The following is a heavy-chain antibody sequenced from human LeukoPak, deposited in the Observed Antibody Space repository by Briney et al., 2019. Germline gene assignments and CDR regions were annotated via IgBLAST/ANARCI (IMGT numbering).Heavy chain of an antibody. D-gene: IGHD3-3*01. J-gene: IGHJ4*02. Sequence: GGSLRLSCAASGFTFSSYAMHWVRQAPAKGLEWVAVISYDGSNKYYADSVKGRFTISRDNSKNTLYLQMNSLRAEDTAVYYCARVFPYYDFWSGPPDYWGQGTLVTVSS. CDR2: ISYDGSNK. CDR1: GFTFSSYA. CDR3: ARVFPYYDFWSGPPDY. V-gene: IGHV3-30-3*01.